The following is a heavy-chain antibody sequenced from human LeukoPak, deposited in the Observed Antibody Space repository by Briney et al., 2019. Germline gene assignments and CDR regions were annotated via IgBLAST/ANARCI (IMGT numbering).Heavy chain of an antibody. Sequence: ASVKVSCKVSGYTLTELSMHWVRQAPGKGLEWMGGFDPEDGETIYAQKFQGRVTMTEDTSTDTAYMELSSLRSEDTAVYYCAREIMQMTTVTVYYFDYWGQGTLVTVSS. CDR1: GYTLTELS. V-gene: IGHV1-24*01. J-gene: IGHJ4*02. D-gene: IGHD4-17*01. CDR3: AREIMQMTTVTVYYFDY. CDR2: FDPEDGET.